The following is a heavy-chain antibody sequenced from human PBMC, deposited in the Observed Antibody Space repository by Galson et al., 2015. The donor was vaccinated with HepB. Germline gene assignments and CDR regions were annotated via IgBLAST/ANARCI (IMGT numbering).Heavy chain of an antibody. V-gene: IGHV3-30*03. D-gene: IGHD2-2*01. J-gene: IGHJ4*02. CDR2: ISSDGSKK. CDR1: GFTFSHYG. Sequence: SLRLSCAASGFTFSHYGMHWVRQAPGKGLEWVARISSDGSKKYYADFLKGRFTISRDNSENTLYVQMSSLRAEDTAVYYCARENMTRGFDYWGQGTLVTVSS. CDR3: ARENMTRGFDY.